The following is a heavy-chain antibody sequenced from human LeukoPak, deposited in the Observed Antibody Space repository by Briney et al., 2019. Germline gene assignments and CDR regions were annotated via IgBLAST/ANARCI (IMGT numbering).Heavy chain of an antibody. J-gene: IGHJ5*02. CDR1: GGSISSYY. CDR3: ARREDAWFDP. CDR2: IYYSGST. Sequence: SETLSLTCTVSGGSISSYYWSWIRQPPGKGLEWIGYIYYSGSTNYNPSLKSRVTISVDTSKNQFSLKLSSVTAADTAVYYCARREDAWFDPWGQGTLVTVSS. V-gene: IGHV4-59*08.